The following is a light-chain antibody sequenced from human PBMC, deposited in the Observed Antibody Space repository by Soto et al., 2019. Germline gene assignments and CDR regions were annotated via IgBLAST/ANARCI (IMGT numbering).Light chain of an antibody. CDR1: QSVTTN. CDR3: QQYYNWPPWT. Sequence: EIVMTQSPGTLSVSPGERATLSCRASQSVTTNLAWYQQKPGQAPRLLIYGASTRATAIPARFSGSGSGTEFTLTIISLQSEDFAIYYCQQYYNWPPWTFGQGTKVEIK. J-gene: IGKJ1*01. CDR2: GAS. V-gene: IGKV3-15*01.